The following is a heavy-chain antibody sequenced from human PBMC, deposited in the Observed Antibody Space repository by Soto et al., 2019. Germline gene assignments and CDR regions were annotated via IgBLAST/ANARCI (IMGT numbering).Heavy chain of an antibody. Sequence: EVQLVESGGGLVQPGGSLRLSCAASGFTVSSNYMSWVCQAPGKGLEWVSVIYSGDSTYYADSVKGRFTISRDNSKNTLYLQMNSLRAEDTAVYYCASRYYYYYGMDVWGQGTTVTVSS. CDR2: IYSGDST. CDR1: GFTVSSNY. CDR3: ASRYYYYYGMDV. J-gene: IGHJ6*02. V-gene: IGHV3-66*01.